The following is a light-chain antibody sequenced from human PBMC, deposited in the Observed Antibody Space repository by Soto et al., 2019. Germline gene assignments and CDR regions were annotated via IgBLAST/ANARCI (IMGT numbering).Light chain of an antibody. CDR3: SSYTSSSTLLYV. V-gene: IGLV2-14*01. CDR2: EVS. Sequence: QSVLTQPASVSGSPGQSITISCTGTSSDVGGYNYVSWYQQHPGKAPKLMIYEVSNRPSGVSNRFSGSKSGNTASLTISGLQAEDEADYYCSSYTSSSTLLYVXGTGTKVTV. CDR1: SSDVGGYNY. J-gene: IGLJ1*01.